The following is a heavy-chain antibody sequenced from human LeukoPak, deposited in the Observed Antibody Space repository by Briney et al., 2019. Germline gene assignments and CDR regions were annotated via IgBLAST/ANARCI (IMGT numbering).Heavy chain of an antibody. CDR1: GFIYSSYE. CDR2: ISSSGCTI. V-gene: IGHV3-48*03. CDR3: ARDRVIQLWPYLDY. J-gene: IGHJ4*01. Sequence: GGSLRLFCEACGFIYSSYEMNWVRQAPGRGLEGVSYISSSGCTIFYADSVKGRFTISRDNAKNSLYLQMNSLRAEDTAVYYCARDRVIQLWPYLDYWGHRTLVTASS. D-gene: IGHD5-18*01.